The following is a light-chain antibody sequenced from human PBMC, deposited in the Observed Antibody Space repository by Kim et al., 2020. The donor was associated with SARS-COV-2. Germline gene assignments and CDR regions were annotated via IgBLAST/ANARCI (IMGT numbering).Light chain of an antibody. CDR1: QSVSGW. J-gene: IGKJ1*01. V-gene: IGKV1-39*01. CDR3: QQSYNFPRT. Sequence: DIQMTQSPSSLSASVGDRVTITCRASQSVSGWLNWYQQKPGKAPHLLIYRTSTLQSGVPPRFSGSASGTDFTLTISSLQPEDFATYYCQQSYNFPRTFGQGTKVDFK. CDR2: RTS.